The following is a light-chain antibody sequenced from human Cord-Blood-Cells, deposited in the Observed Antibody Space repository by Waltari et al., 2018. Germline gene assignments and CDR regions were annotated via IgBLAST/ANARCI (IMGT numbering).Light chain of an antibody. CDR1: QSVLYSSNNKNY. V-gene: IGKV4-1*01. CDR2: WAS. CDR3: QQYYSTPPLT. Sequence: DIVMTQSPDSLAVSLGERATINCKSSQSVLYSSNNKNYLAWYQQKPGQPPKLLIYWASTREAGVPDRFSGSGSGTDFTLTISSLQAEDVAVYYCQQYYSTPPLTFDQGTKVEIK. J-gene: IGKJ1*01.